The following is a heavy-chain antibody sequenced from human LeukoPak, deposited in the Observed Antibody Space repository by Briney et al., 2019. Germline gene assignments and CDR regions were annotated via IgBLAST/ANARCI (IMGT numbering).Heavy chain of an antibody. CDR2: IYYSGST. Sequence: SETLSLTCTVSGGSISSYYWSWIRQPPGKGLEWIGYIYYSGSTNYNPSLKSRVTISVDTSKNQFSLKLSSVTAADTAVYYCASKDYGDYSYYFDYWGQGTLVTVSS. CDR3: ASKDYGDYSYYFDY. V-gene: IGHV4-59*01. D-gene: IGHD4-17*01. CDR1: GGSISSYY. J-gene: IGHJ4*02.